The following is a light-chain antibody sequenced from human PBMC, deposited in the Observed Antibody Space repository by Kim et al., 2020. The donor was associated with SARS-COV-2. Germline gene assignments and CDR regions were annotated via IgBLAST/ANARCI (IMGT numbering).Light chain of an antibody. CDR2: EAS. CDR1: QDIFDC. CDR3: LQTCVFPTH. Sequence: DIQMTQSPSSMSASVGDRVTITCRASQDIFDCVAWYQQEPGKAPKLLISEASTLQSGVPSRFSGSGSGTDFSLTISSLQPEDFATYFCLQTCVFPTHFGGGTKVDSK. V-gene: IGKV1-12*01. J-gene: IGKJ4*01.